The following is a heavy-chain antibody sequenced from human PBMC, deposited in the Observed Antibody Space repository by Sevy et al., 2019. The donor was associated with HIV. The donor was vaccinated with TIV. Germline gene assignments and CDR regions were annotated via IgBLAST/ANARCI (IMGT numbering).Heavy chain of an antibody. Sequence: GGSLRLSCAASGFTFSSYSMNWVRQAPGKGLEWVSYISSSSSTIYYADSVKGRFTISRDNAKNSRYLQMNSLRAEDTAVYYCARGGREQQLDYYYYYGMDVWGQGTTVTVSS. V-gene: IGHV3-48*01. CDR3: ARGGREQQLDYYYYYGMDV. CDR1: GFTFSSYS. J-gene: IGHJ6*02. D-gene: IGHD6-13*01. CDR2: ISSSSSTI.